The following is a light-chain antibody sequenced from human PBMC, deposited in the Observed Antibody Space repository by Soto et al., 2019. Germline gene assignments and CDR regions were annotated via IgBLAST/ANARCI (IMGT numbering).Light chain of an antibody. CDR2: DAS. CDR1: QSFTST. CDR3: QQYKNWPTLT. Sequence: EIGMTQSPSTLSVSTGERATLSCRASQSFTSTLAWSQQKPGQAPRLLIYDASTRATGIPARFSGSGSGTEFTLNISSLQSEDFAVYSCQQYKNWPTLTFGEGNKVEIK. V-gene: IGKV3-15*01. J-gene: IGKJ4*02.